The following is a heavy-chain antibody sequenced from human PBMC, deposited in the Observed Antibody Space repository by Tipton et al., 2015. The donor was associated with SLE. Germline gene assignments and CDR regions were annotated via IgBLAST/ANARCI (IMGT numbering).Heavy chain of an antibody. CDR1: GYTFTSYY. D-gene: IGHD3-3*01. CDR2: INPSGGST. V-gene: IGHV1-46*01. J-gene: IGHJ6*02. CDR3: ARGRDEYDFWSGYRYGMDV. Sequence: QLVQSGPEVKKPGASVKVSCKASGYTFTSYYMHWVRQAPGQGLEWMGIINPSGGSTSYAQKFQGRVTMTRDTSTSTVYMELSSLRSEDTAVYYCARGRDEYDFWSGYRYGMDVWGQGTTVTVSS.